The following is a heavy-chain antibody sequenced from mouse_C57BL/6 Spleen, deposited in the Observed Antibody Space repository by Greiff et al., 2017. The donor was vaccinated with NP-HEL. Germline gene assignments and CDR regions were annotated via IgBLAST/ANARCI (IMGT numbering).Heavy chain of an antibody. J-gene: IGHJ2*01. CDR2: ISNGGGST. V-gene: IGHV5-12*01. CDR3: ARHYSNALDY. D-gene: IGHD2-5*01. CDR1: GFTFSDYY. Sequence: VQLKESGGGLVQPGGSLKLSCAASGFTFSDYYMYWVRQTPEKRLEWVAYISNGGGSTYYPDTVKGRFTISRDNAKNTLYLQMSRLKSEDTAMYYCARHYSNALDYWGQGTTLTVSS.